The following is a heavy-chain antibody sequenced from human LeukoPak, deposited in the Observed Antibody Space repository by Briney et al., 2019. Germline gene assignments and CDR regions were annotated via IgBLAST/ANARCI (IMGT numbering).Heavy chain of an antibody. Sequence: SETLSLTCAVYGGSFSGYYWSWIRQPPGKGLEWIGEINHSGSTNYNPSLKSRVTISVDTSKNQFSLKLSSVTAADTAVYYCARGRSRGYFDYWSQGTLVTVSS. CDR1: GGSFSGYY. CDR2: INHSGST. J-gene: IGHJ4*02. V-gene: IGHV4-34*01. CDR3: ARGRSRGYFDY. D-gene: IGHD6-13*01.